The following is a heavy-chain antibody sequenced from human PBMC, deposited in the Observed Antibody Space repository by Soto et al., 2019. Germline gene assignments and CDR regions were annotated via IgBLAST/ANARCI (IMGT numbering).Heavy chain of an antibody. CDR2: INHRRGA. D-gene: IGHD2-2*01. CDR1: GGSLSDNY. V-gene: IGHV4-34*01. CDR3: ARGRSQYSSTFYSWLGP. J-gene: IGHJ5*02. Sequence: QVQLQQWGAGLLKPSETLSLTCAVSGGSLSDNYWTWIRQSPGKGLEWIGEINHRRGAKYKSSLRSRVTISLDTSKNHFSLKVNSVTAADRAIYFCARGRSQYSSTFYSWLGPWGQGTLVTVSS.